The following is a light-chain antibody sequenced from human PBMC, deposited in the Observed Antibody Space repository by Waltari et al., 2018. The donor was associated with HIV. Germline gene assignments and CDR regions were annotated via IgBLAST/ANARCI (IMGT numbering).Light chain of an antibody. CDR2: DNN. V-gene: IGLV1-51*01. Sequence: QSVLTQPPSLSAAPGQKVTISCSGSASNIGKNYVSWYQQLPEQAPKLLIYDNNKRTAGSPDRFPGSKSCTSATLGITGLQTGDEADYYCGTWDSSLSADVFGGGTKLTVL. J-gene: IGLJ3*02. CDR3: GTWDSSLSADV. CDR1: ASNIGKNY.